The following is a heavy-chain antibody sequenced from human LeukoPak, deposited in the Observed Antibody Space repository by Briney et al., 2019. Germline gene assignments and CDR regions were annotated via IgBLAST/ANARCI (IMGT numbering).Heavy chain of an antibody. J-gene: IGHJ5*02. Sequence: ASVKVSCKASGYPSSDYGFTSVRQAPGQGLEWMGWISAYNGNTDYAQKFQDRVTLTIDTSTSTAYLDLRSLRSDDTAVYYCATVKRAVSDTWLDLWGQGTLVTVSS. CDR3: ATVKRAVSDTWLDL. CDR2: ISAYNGNT. D-gene: IGHD6-19*01. V-gene: IGHV1-18*01. CDR1: GYPSSDYG.